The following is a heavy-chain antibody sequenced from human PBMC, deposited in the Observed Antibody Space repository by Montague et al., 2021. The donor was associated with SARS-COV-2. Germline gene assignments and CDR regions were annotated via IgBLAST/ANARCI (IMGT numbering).Heavy chain of an antibody. J-gene: IGHJ4*02. V-gene: IGHV4-59*01. Sequence: SETLSLTCTVSGGSIRSYYWSWIRQSPGKGLEWIGYVHYTGSTKYNTSLKTRVTLSLDTPKNHFSLRLNSVTAADTAVYYCARAQNICFIANCVNYFDLWGLGALVSVSS. D-gene: IGHD1-1*01. CDR2: VHYTGST. CDR3: ARAQNICFIANCVNYFDL. CDR1: GGSIRSYY.